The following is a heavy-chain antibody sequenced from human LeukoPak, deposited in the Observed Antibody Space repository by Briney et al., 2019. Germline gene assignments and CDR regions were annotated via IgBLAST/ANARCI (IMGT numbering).Heavy chain of an antibody. CDR2: MSNDGKNK. CDR1: GFTLTNYA. J-gene: IGHJ6*03. CDR3: AREGHSDLLTGYSPVEYYYYMDV. V-gene: IGHV3-30*04. D-gene: IGHD3-9*01. Sequence: GGSLRLSCAVSGFTLTNYAGHWVRQAPGKGLEWLAVMSNDGKNKYLADSAKGRFSVSRDISKDTLYLQMDSLRAEDTAVYYCAREGHSDLLTGYSPVEYYYYMDVWGKGTTVTVSS.